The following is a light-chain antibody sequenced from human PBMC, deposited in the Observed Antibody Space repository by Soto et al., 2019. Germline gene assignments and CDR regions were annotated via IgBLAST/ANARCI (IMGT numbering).Light chain of an antibody. CDR3: CSYAGGYIFV. Sequence: QLREVCVSHGRSGTKSYQETSSDCGRYNYVSWYQQHPGKAPKLIIYDVTKRPSGVPDRFSGSKSGNTASLTISGLQAEDEVDYYCCSYAGGYIFVFGTGNKGTV. V-gene: IGLV2-11*01. CDR2: DVT. CDR1: SSDCGRYNY. J-gene: IGLJ1*01.